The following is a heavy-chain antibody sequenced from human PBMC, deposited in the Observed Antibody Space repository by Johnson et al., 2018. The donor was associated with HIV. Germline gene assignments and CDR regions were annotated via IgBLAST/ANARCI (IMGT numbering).Heavy chain of an antibody. V-gene: IGHV3-7*01. Sequence: VQLVESGGGLVQPGGSLRLSCAASGFTFSAYWMTWVRQAPGKGLEWVAKIKQDGSATYSVNSVKGRFTISRDNAKSSLYVEMNSLRAEDTAVYHCARGAMTMTQKGAFDVWGQGTMVTVSS. CDR2: IKQDGSAT. CDR3: ARGAMTMTQKGAFDV. CDR1: GFTFSAYW. J-gene: IGHJ3*01.